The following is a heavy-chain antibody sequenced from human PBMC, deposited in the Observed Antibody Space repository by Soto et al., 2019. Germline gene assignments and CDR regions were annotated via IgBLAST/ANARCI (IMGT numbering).Heavy chain of an antibody. CDR1: GGSFSGYY. D-gene: IGHD6-13*01. CDR2: INHSGST. V-gene: IGHV4-34*01. J-gene: IGHJ5*02. CDR3: ARGVMYSSSWYWFDP. Sequence: SETLSLTCAVYGGSFSGYYWSWIRQPPGKGLEWIGEINHSGSTNYNPSLKSRVTISVDTSKNQFSLKLSSVTAADTAVYYCARGVMYSSSWYWFDPWGQGTLVTVSS.